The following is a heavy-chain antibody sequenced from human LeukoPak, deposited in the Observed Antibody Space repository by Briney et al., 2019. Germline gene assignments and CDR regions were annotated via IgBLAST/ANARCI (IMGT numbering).Heavy chain of an antibody. D-gene: IGHD1-1*01. J-gene: IGHJ4*02. CDR3: ARHHHNHCYDY. V-gene: IGHV4-59*05. Sequence: PSETLSLTCTVSVGSISSYYSSCIPHPPGKGLEWIGSIYYSGSTYYNSPLKSRVTISEDTYTTQFSLKLSSVTAADTVVYYCARHHHNHCYDYWGQGTLVTVSS. CDR2: IYYSGST. CDR1: VGSISSYY.